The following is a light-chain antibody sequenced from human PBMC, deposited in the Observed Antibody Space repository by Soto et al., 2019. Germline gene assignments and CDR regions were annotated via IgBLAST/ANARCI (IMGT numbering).Light chain of an antibody. CDR2: GAS. V-gene: IGKV3-20*01. CDR1: QSVTNNF. Sequence: IVLTQSPGTLSLSPGERATLSCGASQSVTNNFLALYQQKPGQAPRLLIYGASSRATGVPDRFSGSGSGTDFPLTISRLEPGDFAVYFCQQYGTPLFTFGPGTKVDIK. CDR3: QQYGTPLFT. J-gene: IGKJ3*01.